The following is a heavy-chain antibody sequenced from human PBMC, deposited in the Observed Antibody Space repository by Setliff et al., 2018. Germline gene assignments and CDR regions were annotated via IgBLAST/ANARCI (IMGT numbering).Heavy chain of an antibody. CDR2: FHPYSGHT. Sequence: ASVKVSCKASGYIFNNYFLHWVRQAPGQGLEWMGRFHPYSGHTNYAQNFQGRVTMTMDASITTVYMELSRLTSDDTAVYYCVRQDILTSYYGSGLYEDYWGQGTLVTVSS. V-gene: IGHV1-2*06. CDR3: VRQDILTSYYGSGLYEDY. D-gene: IGHD3-9*01. J-gene: IGHJ4*02. CDR1: GYIFNNYF.